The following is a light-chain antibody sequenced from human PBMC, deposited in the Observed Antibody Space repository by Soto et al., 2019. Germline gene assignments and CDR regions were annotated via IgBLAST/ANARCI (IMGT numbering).Light chain of an antibody. CDR2: AAS. J-gene: IGKJ4*01. CDR3: QHSYTTPLT. CDR1: QTISGY. V-gene: IGKV1-39*01. Sequence: DIQMTQSPSSLSASVGDRVTITCRASQTISGYLDWYQQKPGKAPELLIYAASSLRNGVPSRFSGSGTGTSVTLTIRTLQPEDPATYYSQHSYTTPLTFGGGTKVDIK.